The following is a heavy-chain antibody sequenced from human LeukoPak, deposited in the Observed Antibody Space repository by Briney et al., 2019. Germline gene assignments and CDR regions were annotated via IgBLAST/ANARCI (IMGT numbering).Heavy chain of an antibody. D-gene: IGHD6-6*01. CDR1: GYSFTNYW. J-gene: IGHJ4*02. Sequence: KPGESLKISCKGSGYSFTNYWTTWVRQMPGKGLEWMGIIYLGDSDTRYSPSFQGQVTISVDKSISTAYLQWSSLKASDTAMYYCAGLGPAPPPSSSFFDYWGQGTLVTVSS. CDR2: IYLGDSDT. CDR3: AGLGPAPPPSSSFFDY. V-gene: IGHV5-51*03.